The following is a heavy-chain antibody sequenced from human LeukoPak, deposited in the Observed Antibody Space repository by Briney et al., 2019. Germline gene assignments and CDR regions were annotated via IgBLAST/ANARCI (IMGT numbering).Heavy chain of an antibody. Sequence: GGSLRLFCAASGFTFSSYAKSWVTQAPGKGLEWVSAISGSCGSKYYAEYVKGRFTISRDNSKKKLYVQMNSLRDEDTAVYYCAKFTWEPLNWFDYWGQGTLVTVSS. J-gene: IGHJ4*02. CDR3: AKFTWEPLNWFDY. D-gene: IGHD1-26*01. CDR2: ISGSCGSK. V-gene: IGHV3-23*01. CDR1: GFTFSSYA.